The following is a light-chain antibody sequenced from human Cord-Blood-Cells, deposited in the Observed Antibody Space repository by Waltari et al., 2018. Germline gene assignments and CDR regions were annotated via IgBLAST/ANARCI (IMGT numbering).Light chain of an antibody. J-gene: IGLJ2*01. CDR1: SSDVGGYKY. CDR3: SSHTSSSTLV. CDR2: DVS. Sequence: QSALTQPASVSGSPGQSNTISCTGTSSDVGGYKYFSWYQQNPGKAPKYRIYDVSQRPSGVSNRFAASTSDNTAPLTIFGIQAEDEADYSCSSHTSSSTLVFGGGTKLTVL. V-gene: IGLV2-14*01.